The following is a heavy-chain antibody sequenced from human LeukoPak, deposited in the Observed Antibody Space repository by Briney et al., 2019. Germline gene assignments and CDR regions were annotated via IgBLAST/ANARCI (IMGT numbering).Heavy chain of an antibody. D-gene: IGHD2-15*01. Sequence: SVKVSSKASGYTFTSYDINGVRQATVQGLEWMGWMNPNSGNTRYAHKFQGRVTITMNTSISTPYMELSSLRSEDTAVYYCARRAKVASNWFDPWGQGTLVTVSS. CDR3: ARRAKVASNWFDP. CDR2: MNPNSGNT. V-gene: IGHV1-8*03. CDR1: GYTFTSYD. J-gene: IGHJ5*02.